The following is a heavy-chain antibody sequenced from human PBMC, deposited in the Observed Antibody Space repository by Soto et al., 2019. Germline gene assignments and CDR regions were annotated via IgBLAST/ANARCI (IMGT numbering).Heavy chain of an antibody. Sequence: GESLKISCKGSGYSLTSYGTSWRRQIPGKGMEGSGGINPSDSNTNYSPSFQGHVTISADKSISTAYLQWSSLKASDPAMYYCATWGYCSSTSCYSGYWGQGTLVAVGS. CDR3: ATWGYCSSTSCYSGY. D-gene: IGHD2-2*02. CDR2: INPSDSNT. J-gene: IGHJ4*02. CDR1: GYSLTSYG. V-gene: IGHV5-10-1*01.